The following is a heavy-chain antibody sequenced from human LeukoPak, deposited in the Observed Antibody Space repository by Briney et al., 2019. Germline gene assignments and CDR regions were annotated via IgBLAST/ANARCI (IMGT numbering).Heavy chain of an antibody. CDR3: ATLAPGEDSSGYCPNDAFDI. Sequence: GSLRLSCAASGFTFSSYGMHWVRQAPGKGLEWVAVISYDGSNKYYADSVKGRFTISRDNSKNTLYLQMNSLRAEDTAVYYCATLAPGEDSSGYCPNDAFDIWGQGTMVTVSS. J-gene: IGHJ3*02. CDR2: ISYDGSNK. V-gene: IGHV3-30*03. D-gene: IGHD3-22*01. CDR1: GFTFSSYG.